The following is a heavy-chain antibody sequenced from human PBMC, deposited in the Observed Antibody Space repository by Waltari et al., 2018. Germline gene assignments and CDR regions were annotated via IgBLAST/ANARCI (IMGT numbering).Heavy chain of an antibody. CDR1: GGSISRGGYS. CDR2: IYHSGST. V-gene: IGHV4-30-2*01. Sequence: QLQLQESGSGLVKPSQTLSLTCAVSGGSISRGGYSWGWIRQPPGKGLEWIGYIYHSGSTYYNPSLKSRVTISVDRSKNQFSLKLSSVTAADTAVYYCARAQRGANFDYWGQGTLVTVSS. D-gene: IGHD3-10*01. J-gene: IGHJ4*02. CDR3: ARAQRGANFDY.